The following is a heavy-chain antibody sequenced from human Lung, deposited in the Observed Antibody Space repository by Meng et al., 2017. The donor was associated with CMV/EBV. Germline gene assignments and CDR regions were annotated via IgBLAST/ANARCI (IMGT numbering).Heavy chain of an antibody. V-gene: IGHV1-18*04. CDR3: MRGAGAGGRDWFDP. D-gene: IGHD6-13*01. J-gene: IGHJ5*02. CDR1: GYTFGTDG. Sequence: AXVXVSXXASGYTFGTDGISWVRQAPGQGLEWMGWISTYNGDTYSVQKIQGRVSMTTDTSTNTAYMELRSLRFEDTATYYCMRGAGAGGRDWFDPWGQGTLVXVSS. CDR2: ISTYNGDT.